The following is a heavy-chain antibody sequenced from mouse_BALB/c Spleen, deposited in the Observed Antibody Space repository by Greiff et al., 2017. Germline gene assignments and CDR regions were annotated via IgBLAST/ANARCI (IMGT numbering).Heavy chain of an antibody. CDR2: IYPGNSDT. V-gene: IGHV1-5*01. CDR1: GYSFTSYW. CDR3: TRGMIKRYFDV. J-gene: IGHJ1*01. Sequence: EVQLQQSGTVLARPGASVKMSCKASGYSFTSYWMHWVKQRPGQGLEWIGAIYPGNSDTSYNQKFKGKAKLTAVTSASTAYMELSSLTNEDSAVYYCTRGMIKRYFDVWGAGTTVTVSS. D-gene: IGHD2-4*01.